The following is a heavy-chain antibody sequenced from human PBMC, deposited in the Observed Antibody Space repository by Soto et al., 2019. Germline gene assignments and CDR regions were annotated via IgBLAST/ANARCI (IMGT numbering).Heavy chain of an antibody. V-gene: IGHV1-18*04. CDR3: ARDAFFGSGWRARARDY. CDR1: GSTFPSYG. Sequence: ASVKLSFKASGSTFPSYGSSWVRQTPGQGLEWMGWISAYNGNTNYAQKLQGRVTMTTDTSTSTAYMELRSLRSDDTAVYYCARDAFFGSGWRARARDYWGQGNLVTVSS. CDR2: ISAYNGNT. J-gene: IGHJ4*02. D-gene: IGHD6-19*01.